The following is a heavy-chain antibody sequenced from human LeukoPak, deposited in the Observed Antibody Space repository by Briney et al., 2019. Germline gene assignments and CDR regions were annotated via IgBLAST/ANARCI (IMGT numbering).Heavy chain of an antibody. D-gene: IGHD1/OR15-1a*01. J-gene: IGHJ6*02. CDR1: GFTFSSYE. V-gene: IGHV3-33*08. CDR3: ARGLLNTFGVDA. CDR2: IWHDESIK. Sequence: GGSLRLSCAASGFTFSSYEMNWFRQGPGKGLEWVAVIWHDESIKRYAESVMGRFTVSKENSKNTMYLQMNSLRAEDTAVYYCARGLLNTFGVDAWGQGTTVTVS.